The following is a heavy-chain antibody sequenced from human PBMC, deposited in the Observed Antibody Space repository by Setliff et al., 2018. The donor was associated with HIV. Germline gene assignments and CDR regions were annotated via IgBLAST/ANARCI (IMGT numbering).Heavy chain of an antibody. CDR1: GSTFANYW. CDR3: ASSITVAAGRSHYYYAMDV. D-gene: IGHD2-15*01. J-gene: IGHJ6*02. CDR2: IYLGDSDT. Sequence: PGESLKISCKGSGSTFANYWIGWVRQMPGKGLEWMGIIYLGDSDTRYSPSFQGQVTISADTSISTTHLQWSSLKASDTAMYYCASSITVAAGRSHYYYAMDVWGQGTTVTVSS. V-gene: IGHV5-51*01.